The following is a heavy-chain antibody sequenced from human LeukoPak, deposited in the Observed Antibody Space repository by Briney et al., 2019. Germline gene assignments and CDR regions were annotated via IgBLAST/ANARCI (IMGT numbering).Heavy chain of an antibody. V-gene: IGHV1-69*13. CDR2: IIPIFGTA. D-gene: IGHD3-22*01. J-gene: IGHJ4*02. CDR3: ASGYYDSSGYYSSFDY. CDR1: GGTFSSYA. Sequence: SVKVSCKASGGTFSSYAISWVRQAPGQGLEWMGGIIPIFGTANYAQKFQGRVTITADESTSTAYMELSSLRSEDTAVYYCASGYYDSSGYYSSFDYWGRGNLVTVSS.